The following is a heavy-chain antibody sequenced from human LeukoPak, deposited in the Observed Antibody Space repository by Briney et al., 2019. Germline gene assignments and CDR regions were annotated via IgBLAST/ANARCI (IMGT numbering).Heavy chain of an antibody. CDR1: GFTFSSYG. CDR2: ISSSSSTK. V-gene: IGHV3-48*02. Sequence: GGSLRLSCAASGFTFSSYGMHWVRQAPGKGLEWVSYISSSSSTKYYADSVKGRFTISSDNAKNSLYLQMNSLRDEDTAVYYCAREHDYGSGIYGMDAWGQGTKVTVS. CDR3: AREHDYGSGIYGMDA. D-gene: IGHD3-10*01. J-gene: IGHJ6*02.